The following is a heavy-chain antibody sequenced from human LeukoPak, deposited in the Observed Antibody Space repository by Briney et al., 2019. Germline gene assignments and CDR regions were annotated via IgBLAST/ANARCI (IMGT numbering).Heavy chain of an antibody. J-gene: IGHJ4*02. CDR2: INPSGGST. V-gene: IGHV1-46*01. CDR1: GYTFTSDY. CDR3: ARSPFPTYYYGSGHLPHFDY. Sequence: ASVKVSCKASGYTFTSDYMHWVRQAPGQGLEWMGIINPSGGSTSYAQKFQGRATMTRDMSTSTVYMELSSLKASHTAMYYCARSPFPTYYYGSGHLPHFDYWGQGTLVTVSS. D-gene: IGHD3-10*01.